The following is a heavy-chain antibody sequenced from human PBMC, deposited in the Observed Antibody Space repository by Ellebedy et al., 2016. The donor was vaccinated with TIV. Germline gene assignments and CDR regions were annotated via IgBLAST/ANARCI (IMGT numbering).Heavy chain of an antibody. CDR1: GYTFTSYD. CDR3: TRGMVRGLYDMDV. J-gene: IGHJ6*02. D-gene: IGHD3-10*01. V-gene: IGHV1-8*01. Sequence: ASVKVSCXASGYTFTSYDINWVRQAAGQGLECMGWMNPNSGNTGYAQKFQGRVTMTSDTSISTAYMELRSLRSDDTAVYYCTRGMVRGLYDMDVWGQGTTVTVSS. CDR2: MNPNSGNT.